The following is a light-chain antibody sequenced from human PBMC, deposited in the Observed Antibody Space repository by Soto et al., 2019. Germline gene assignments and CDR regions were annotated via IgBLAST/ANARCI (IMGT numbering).Light chain of an antibody. Sequence: QSALTQPPSVSGSPGQSVTISCTGTSSDVGGYDYVSWYQQHPGKAPKLLIYDVTKRPSGVPDRFSGSKSGNTASLTISGLQAEDEADFFCCSYGGSFPYVFGTGTKVIVL. CDR3: CSYGGSFPYV. J-gene: IGLJ1*01. CDR1: SSDVGGYDY. CDR2: DVT. V-gene: IGLV2-11*01.